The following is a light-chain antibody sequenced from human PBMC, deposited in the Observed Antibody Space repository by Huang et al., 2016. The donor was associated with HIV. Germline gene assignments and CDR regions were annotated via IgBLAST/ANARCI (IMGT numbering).Light chain of an antibody. J-gene: IGKJ5*01. CDR2: AAS. CDR1: QDIDNY. Sequence: DIQMTQSPSSLSASVGDSVTITCPASQDIDNYLACYQQKPGKVTKLLIFAASALKSGVPPRCSGSGSGTHFSLNISSLQPEDVATYYCQKYNSAPITFGQGTRLEI. CDR3: QKYNSAPIT. V-gene: IGKV1-27*01.